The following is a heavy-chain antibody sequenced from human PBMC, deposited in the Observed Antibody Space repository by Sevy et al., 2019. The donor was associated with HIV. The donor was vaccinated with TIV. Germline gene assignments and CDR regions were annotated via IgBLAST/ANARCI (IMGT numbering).Heavy chain of an antibody. CDR2: FDPEDGDPEDGKT. V-gene: IGHV1-24*01. CDR1: GYTLTQFS. Sequence: ASVKASCKVSGYTLTQFSMHWVRQAPGKGLEWMTTFDPEDGDPEDGKTIYAQKFLGRVTMTEDTSTDTAYMELSSLRSDDTAEYYCATTKDYYDSSGYPFDYWGQGTLVTVSS. J-gene: IGHJ4*02. D-gene: IGHD3-22*01. CDR3: ATTKDYYDSSGYPFDY.